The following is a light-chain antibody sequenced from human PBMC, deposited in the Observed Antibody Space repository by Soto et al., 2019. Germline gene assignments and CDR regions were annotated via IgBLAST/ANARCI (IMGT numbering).Light chain of an antibody. Sequence: IQLTQSPSSLSASVGDRVAITCRASEGISSYLAWYQEKPGKVPKLLIDSASTLQNGVPSRFSGSGSGTDFTLTISSLQPDDFATYYCLPLKRYPLTFGGGTRLEIK. V-gene: IGKV1-9*01. CDR2: SAS. J-gene: IGKJ4*01. CDR1: EGISSY. CDR3: LPLKRYPLT.